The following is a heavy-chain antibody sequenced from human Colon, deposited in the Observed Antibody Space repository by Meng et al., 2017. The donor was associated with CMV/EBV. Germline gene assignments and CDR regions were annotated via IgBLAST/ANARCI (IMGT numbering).Heavy chain of an antibody. CDR1: GGSIGSDC. CDR3: ARGGASSKRFDA. J-gene: IGHJ5*02. V-gene: IGHV4-59*01. CDR2: IHYSGTT. Sequence: LTCTVSGGSIGSDCWRWLRQPPGKGLEWIAFIHYSGTTNYSPSLKSRVTISVDTSKNQFSLNLNSVTAADTAVYYCARGGASSKRFDAWGQGTLVTVSS. D-gene: IGHD2-2*01.